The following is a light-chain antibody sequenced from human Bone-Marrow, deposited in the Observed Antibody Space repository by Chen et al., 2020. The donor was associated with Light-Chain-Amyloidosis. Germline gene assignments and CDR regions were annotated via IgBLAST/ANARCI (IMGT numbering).Light chain of an antibody. CDR1: QTISSNY. V-gene: IGKV3-20*01. CDR3: QQYGTSPLT. J-gene: IGKJ4*01. Sequence: EIVLTQSPGTLSLSPGEGANLSCRASQTISSNYLTWYQQRFGQAPRLLIYGSSSRATGIPDRCTGSGSGTDFTLTINRLEPEDVAMYYCQQYGTSPLTFGGGTKVEIK. CDR2: GSS.